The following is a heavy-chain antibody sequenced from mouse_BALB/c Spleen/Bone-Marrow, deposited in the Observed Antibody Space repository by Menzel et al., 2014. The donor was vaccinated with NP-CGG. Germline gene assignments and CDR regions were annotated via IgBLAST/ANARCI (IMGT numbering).Heavy chain of an antibody. CDR2: IHPGDGDT. CDR3: ARVYYGNLDY. Sequence: QVQLQQPGAELVRPGSSVKISCKAPGYTFSNFWMNWVKQRPGQGLEWIGQIHPGDGDTNNNGKFKGKATLTIDKSSSTAYMQLSGLSSEDSAVYFCARVYYGNLDYWGQGTTLTVSS. D-gene: IGHD2-1*01. CDR1: GYTFSNFW. J-gene: IGHJ2*01. V-gene: IGHV1-80*01.